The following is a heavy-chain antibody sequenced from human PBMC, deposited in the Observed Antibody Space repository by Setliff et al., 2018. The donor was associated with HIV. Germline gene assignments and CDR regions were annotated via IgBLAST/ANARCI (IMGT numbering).Heavy chain of an antibody. Sequence: SETLSLTCSVSGGSISSGSYYWSWIRQPAGKGLEWTGHIYTSGSSTYNPSLKSRVTISVDTSKNQFSLKLSSVTAADTAVYYCARDGYRDTLNDAFDIWGQGTMGTVSS. CDR2: IYTSGSS. CDR1: GGSISSGSYY. V-gene: IGHV4-61*09. D-gene: IGHD6-13*01. J-gene: IGHJ3*02. CDR3: ARDGYRDTLNDAFDI.